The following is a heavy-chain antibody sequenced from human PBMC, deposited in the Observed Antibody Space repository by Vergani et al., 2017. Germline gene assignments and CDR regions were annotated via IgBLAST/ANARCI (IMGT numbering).Heavy chain of an antibody. CDR1: GFTFSSYS. CDR2: ISSSSSYI. V-gene: IGHV3-21*01. D-gene: IGHD1-26*01. CDR3: ARGPLAPARYSGSYY. Sequence: EVQLVESGGGLVKPGGSLRLSCAASGFTFSSYSMNWVRQAPGKGLEWVSSISSSSSYIYYADSVKGRFTISRDNAKNSLYLQMNSLRAEETAVYYCARGPLAPARYSGSYYWGQGTLVTVSS. J-gene: IGHJ4*02.